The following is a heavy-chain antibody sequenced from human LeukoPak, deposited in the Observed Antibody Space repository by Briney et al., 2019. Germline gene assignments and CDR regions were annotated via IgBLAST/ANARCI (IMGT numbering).Heavy chain of an antibody. Sequence: SETLSLTCAVYGGSFSGYYWSWIRQPPGKGLEWIGEINHRGSTNYNPSLKSRVTISVVTSKNQFSLKLSSVTAADTAVYYCARLAGRHGSGSYYYYGMDVWGQGTTVTVSS. J-gene: IGHJ6*02. CDR2: INHRGST. CDR3: ARLAGRHGSGSYYYYGMDV. D-gene: IGHD3-10*01. CDR1: GGSFSGYY. V-gene: IGHV4-34*01.